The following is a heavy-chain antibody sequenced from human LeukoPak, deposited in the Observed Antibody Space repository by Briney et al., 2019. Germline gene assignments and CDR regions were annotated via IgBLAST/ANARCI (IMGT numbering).Heavy chain of an antibody. V-gene: IGHV1-8*01. D-gene: IGHD1-26*01. CDR1: GYTLTSYD. CDR3: ARGPVMVGATYYYYYGMDV. J-gene: IGHJ6*02. CDR2: MNPNSGNT. Sequence: ASVKVSCKASGYTLTSYDIDWVRQATGQGLEWMGWMNPNSGNTGYAQKFQGRVTMTGNTSISTAYMELSSLRSEDTAVYYCARGPVMVGATYYYYYGMDVWGQGTTVTVSS.